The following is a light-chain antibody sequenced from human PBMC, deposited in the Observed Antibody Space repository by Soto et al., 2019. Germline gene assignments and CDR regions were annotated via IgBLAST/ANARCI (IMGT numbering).Light chain of an antibody. J-gene: IGLJ1*01. CDR3: SSYTISSTLV. V-gene: IGLV2-14*01. Sequence: QSALTQPASVSGSPGQSITISCTGTSSDVGGYNYVSWYQQHPGKAPKLMIYEVSNRPSGVSNRFSGSKSGNTASLTISGLHTEDEADYYCSSYTISSTLVFGTGTKVTVL. CDR2: EVS. CDR1: SSDVGGYNY.